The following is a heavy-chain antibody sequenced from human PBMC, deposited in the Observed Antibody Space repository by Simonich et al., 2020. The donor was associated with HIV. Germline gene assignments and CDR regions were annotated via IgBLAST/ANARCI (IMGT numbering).Heavy chain of an antibody. Sequence: QVQLQESGPGLVKPSETLSLTCAVSGYSISSGYYWGWIRQPPGKGLGWIGSIDHSGSTYYNPSLKRRVPTSVDPSKNHFALKLSSVTAADTAVYYCAREGGGYCSSTSSRYYYYGMDVWGQGTTVTVSS. V-gene: IGHV4-38-2*02. CDR1: GYSISSGYY. CDR2: IDHSGST. J-gene: IGHJ6*02. CDR3: AREGGGYCSSTSSRYYYYGMDV. D-gene: IGHD2-2*01.